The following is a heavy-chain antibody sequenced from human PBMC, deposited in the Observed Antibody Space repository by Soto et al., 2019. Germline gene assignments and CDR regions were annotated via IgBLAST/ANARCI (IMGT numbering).Heavy chain of an antibody. V-gene: IGHV3-64*01. CDR2: ISSNGGST. J-gene: IGHJ2*01. CDR1: GFTFSSYA. D-gene: IGHD5-18*01. Sequence: GGSLRLSCAASGFTFSSYAMHWVRQAPGKGLEYVSAISSNGGSTYYANSVKSRFTISRDNSKNTLYLQMGSLRAEDMAVYYCARVEPVGYSYGYRYFDLWGRGTLVTVSS. CDR3: ARVEPVGYSYGYRYFDL.